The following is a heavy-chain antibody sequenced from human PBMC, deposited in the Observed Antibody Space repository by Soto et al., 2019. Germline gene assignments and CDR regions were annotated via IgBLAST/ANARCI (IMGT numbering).Heavy chain of an antibody. Sequence: ASVKVSCKASGYTFSSYAMHWGRQAPGQRLEWMGWINAGYGNTKSSQKFQDRVTISRDTSASTAYMELTSLRSEDTAVYYCARDTGDGTFDFWGQGTLVTVSS. CDR1: GYTFSSYA. D-gene: IGHD7-27*01. V-gene: IGHV1-3*01. J-gene: IGHJ4*02. CDR2: INAGYGNT. CDR3: ARDTGDGTFDF.